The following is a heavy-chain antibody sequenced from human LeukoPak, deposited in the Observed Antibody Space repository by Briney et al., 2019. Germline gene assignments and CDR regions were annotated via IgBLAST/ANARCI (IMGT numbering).Heavy chain of an antibody. CDR1: GFTFSSYA. Sequence: PGGSLRLSCAASGFTFSSYAMSWVRQAPGKGLEWVSAISGSGGSTYYADSVKGRFTISRDNSKNTLYLQMNNLRAEDTAVYYCAKDQYYYDSSGYYELYYFDYWGQGTLVTVSS. V-gene: IGHV3-23*01. CDR3: AKDQYYYDSSGYYELYYFDY. J-gene: IGHJ4*02. CDR2: ISGSGGST. D-gene: IGHD3-22*01.